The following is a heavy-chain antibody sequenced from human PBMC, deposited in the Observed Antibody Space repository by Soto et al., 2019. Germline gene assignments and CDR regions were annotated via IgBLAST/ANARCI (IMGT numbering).Heavy chain of an antibody. J-gene: IGHJ3*02. CDR2: IKQDGSEK. D-gene: IGHD2-2*01. CDR3: ARDTLYCSSTSCYRLGDAFDI. Sequence: WGSLRLSCAASGFTFSSYWMSWVRQAPGKGLEWVANIKQDGSEKYYVDSVKGRFTISRDNAKNSLYLQMNSLRAEDTAVYYCARDTLYCSSTSCYRLGDAFDIWGQGTMVTVSS. CDR1: GFTFSSYW. V-gene: IGHV3-7*05.